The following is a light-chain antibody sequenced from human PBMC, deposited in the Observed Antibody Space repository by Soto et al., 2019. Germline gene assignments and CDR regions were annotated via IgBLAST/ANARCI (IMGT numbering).Light chain of an antibody. CDR1: ESVRRS. Sequence: EIVLTQSPATLSLSPGERATLSCRASESVRRSLAWYQQKPGQAPRLLIYDVSNRATDIPARLSGSESGTDFSLTMTSLEPEDFTVYYCHQLTNWPPTFGQGTKVQIK. CDR3: HQLTNWPPT. J-gene: IGKJ1*01. CDR2: DVS. V-gene: IGKV3-11*01.